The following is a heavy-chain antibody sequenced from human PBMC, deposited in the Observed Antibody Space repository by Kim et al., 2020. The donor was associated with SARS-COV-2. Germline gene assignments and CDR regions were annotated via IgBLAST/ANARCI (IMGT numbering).Heavy chain of an antibody. V-gene: IGHV3-33*01. J-gene: IGHJ4*02. Sequence: NKYYADSLKSQFTIARDNSKNTLYLQMNSLRAEDTAVYYCAREERYSYDYWGQGTLVTVSS. CDR3: AREERYSYDY. CDR2: NK. D-gene: IGHD5-18*01.